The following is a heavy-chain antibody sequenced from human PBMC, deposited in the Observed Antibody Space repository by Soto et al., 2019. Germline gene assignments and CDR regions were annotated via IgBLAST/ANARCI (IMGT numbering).Heavy chain of an antibody. V-gene: IGHV1-3*01. CDR1: GYTFTSYA. CDR2: INAGNGNT. D-gene: IGHD5-12*01. Sequence: QVQLVQSGAEVKKPGASVKVSCKASGYTFTSYAMHWVRQAPGQRREWMGWINAGNGNTKYSQKFQGRVTITRDTSASTAYMELSSLRSEDTAVYYCAREGVDIVATNTLFDYWGQGTLVTVSS. CDR3: AREGVDIVATNTLFDY. J-gene: IGHJ4*02.